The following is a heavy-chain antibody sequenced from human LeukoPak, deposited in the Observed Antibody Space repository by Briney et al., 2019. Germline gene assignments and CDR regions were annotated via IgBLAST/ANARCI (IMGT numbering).Heavy chain of an antibody. CDR2: MYSSGST. CDR3: ARGIESYGDYGY. V-gene: IGHV4-59*01. D-gene: IGHD4-17*01. CDR1: GGSISGSH. Sequence: SETLSLTCTVSGGSISGSHWSSIPQPPRKRPQCIAYMYSSGSTNYNPSLKSRVTISIDTSKNQFSLKLSSLTAADTAIYYCARGIESYGDYGYWGQGILVTVSS. J-gene: IGHJ4*02.